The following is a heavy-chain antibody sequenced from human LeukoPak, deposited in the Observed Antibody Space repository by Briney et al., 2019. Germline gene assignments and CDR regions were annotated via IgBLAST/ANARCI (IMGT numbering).Heavy chain of an antibody. CDR3: AKFLPTHIVVANYYFDY. CDR1: GFTFSSYA. CDR2: ICGSGGST. J-gene: IGHJ4*02. Sequence: PGGSLRLSCAASGFTFSSYAMSWVPPAPGKGLEWVSDICGSGGSTYYADPVKGRFTISRDNSKNTLYLQMNSLRAEDTAVYYCAKFLPTHIVVANYYFDYWGQGTLVTVSS. V-gene: IGHV3-23*01. D-gene: IGHD2-21*01.